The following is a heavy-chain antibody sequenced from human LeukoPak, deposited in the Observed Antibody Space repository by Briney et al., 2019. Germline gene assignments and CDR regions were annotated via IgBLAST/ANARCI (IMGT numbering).Heavy chain of an antibody. CDR2: MDTSGHT. J-gene: IGHJ5*02. V-gene: IGHV4-61*09. CDR3: ARHWSHSVAQFGRSYWFDP. Sequence: TSETLSLTCTVSGGSVSSGSYYWSWIRQPAGKGLEWIGHMDTSGHTNYNSSLMSRVTMSVDTSKNQFSLRLTSVTAADTAVYYCARHWSHSVAQFGRSYWFDPWGQGTLVTVSS. D-gene: IGHD2-15*01. CDR1: GGSVSSGSYY.